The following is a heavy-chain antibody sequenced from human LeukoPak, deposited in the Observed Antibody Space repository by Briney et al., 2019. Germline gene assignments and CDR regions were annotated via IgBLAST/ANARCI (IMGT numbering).Heavy chain of an antibody. CDR1: GGSISSYY. D-gene: IGHD3-10*01. J-gene: IGHJ4*02. Sequence: SETLSLTCTVSGGSISSYYWSWIRQPAGKGLEWIGRIYTSGSTNYNPSLKSRVTMSVDTSKNQFSLKLSSVTAADTAVYYCERDLPYGSGSYPDYWGQGTLVTVSS. V-gene: IGHV4-4*07. CDR2: IYTSGST. CDR3: ERDLPYGSGSYPDY.